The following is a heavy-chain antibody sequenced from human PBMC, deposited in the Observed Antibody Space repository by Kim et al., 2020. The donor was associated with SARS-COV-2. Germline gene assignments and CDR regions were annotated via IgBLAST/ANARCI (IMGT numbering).Heavy chain of an antibody. D-gene: IGHD2-8*01. CDR2: IRHHAVKE. V-gene: IGHV3-7*01. CDR3: VRDGVRGIRQPYDYG. CDR1: GFTFRNYY. J-gene: IGHJ6*01. Sequence: GGSLRLSCAASGFTFRNYYMAWVRQAPGKGLEWVANIRHHAVKEHYADSVKGRFTVSRDNAKDSLYLQMNSLRVEDTAVYFCVRDGVRGIRQPYDYG.